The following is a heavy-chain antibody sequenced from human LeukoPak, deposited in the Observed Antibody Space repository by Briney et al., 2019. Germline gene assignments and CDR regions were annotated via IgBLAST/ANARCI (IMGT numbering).Heavy chain of an antibody. D-gene: IGHD2-21*02. CDR1: GGSFSGYY. V-gene: IGHV4-34*01. CDR2: INHSGST. Sequence: SETLSLTCAVYGGSFSGYYWSWIRQPPGKGLEWMGEINHSGSTNYNPSLKSRVTISVDTSKNQFSLKLSSVTAADTAVYYCARGPGSSGDRSPGGMDVWGQGTTVTVSS. CDR3: ARGPGSSGDRSPGGMDV. J-gene: IGHJ6*02.